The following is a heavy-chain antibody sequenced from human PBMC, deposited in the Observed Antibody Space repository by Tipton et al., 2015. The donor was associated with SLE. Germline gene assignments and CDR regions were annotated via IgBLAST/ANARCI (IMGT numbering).Heavy chain of an antibody. V-gene: IGHV4-39*07. J-gene: IGHJ5*02. CDR3: ARGRSWFDP. CDR1: GGSISSSAYY. Sequence: TLSLTCTVSGGSISSSAYYWGWIRQPPGKGLEWIGNIHYSGNTYCNPSLKSRVTISLDTSKNQFSLKLSSVTAADTAVFYCARGRSWFDPWGQGTLVTVSS. CDR2: IHYSGNT.